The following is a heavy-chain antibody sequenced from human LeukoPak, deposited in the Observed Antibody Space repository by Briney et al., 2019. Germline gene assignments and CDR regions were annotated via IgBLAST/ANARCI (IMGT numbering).Heavy chain of an antibody. V-gene: IGHV4-39*07. CDR3: ARGSSGRWGYNYRTPYYFDY. D-gene: IGHD5-24*01. CDR1: GGSISSRSYY. Sequence: KPSETLSLTCTVSGGSISSRSYYWGWIRQPPGKGLEWIGYIYYSGSTYYNPSLKSRVTISVDTSKNQFSLKLSSVTAADTAVYYCARGSSGRWGYNYRTPYYFDYWGQGTLVTVSS. J-gene: IGHJ4*02. CDR2: IYYSGST.